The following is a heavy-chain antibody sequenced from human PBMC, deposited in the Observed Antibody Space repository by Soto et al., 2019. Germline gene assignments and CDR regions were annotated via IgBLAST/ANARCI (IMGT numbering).Heavy chain of an antibody. CDR1: GFTVSSNY. Sequence: QPGGSLRLSCAASGFTVSSNYMSWVRQAPGKGLEWVSVIYSGGSTYYADSVKGRFTISRDNSKNTLYLQMNSLRAEDTAVYYCARDHARTTVTTLRATPYYYYMDGWGKGTTVTVAS. J-gene: IGHJ6*03. CDR2: IYSGGST. D-gene: IGHD4-17*01. V-gene: IGHV3-66*01. CDR3: ARDHARTTVTTLRATPYYYYMDG.